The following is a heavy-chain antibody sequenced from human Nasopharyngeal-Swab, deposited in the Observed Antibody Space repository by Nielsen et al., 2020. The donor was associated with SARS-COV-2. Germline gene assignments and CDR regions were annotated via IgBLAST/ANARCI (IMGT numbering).Heavy chain of an antibody. V-gene: IGHV3-7*01. D-gene: IGHD3-3*01. CDR3: AREGAVFGVVNRPYYYGMDV. J-gene: IGHJ6*02. CDR1: GFIFSNYW. CDR2: IKQDGSEM. Sequence: GESLKISCAASGFIFSNYWMTWVRQAPGKGLEWVANIKQDGSEMYYVDSVKGRFTISRDNAKNSLYLQMNSLRAEDTAVYYCAREGAVFGVVNRPYYYGMDVWGQGTTVTVSS.